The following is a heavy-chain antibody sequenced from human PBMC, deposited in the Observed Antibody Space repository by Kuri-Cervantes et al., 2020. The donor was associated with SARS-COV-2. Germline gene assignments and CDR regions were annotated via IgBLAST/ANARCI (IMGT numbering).Heavy chain of an antibody. CDR2: ISQDGSDK. D-gene: IGHD2-15*01. Sequence: GESLKISCAASGFTFTNYWMNWIRQAPGKGLEWVAKISQDGSDKSYMDSVNGRFTISRDNAKNSLFLQMNNLRAEDTAVYYCAKGLILDWGQGTVVTVSS. V-gene: IGHV3-7*05. CDR3: AKGLILD. CDR1: GFTFTNYW. J-gene: IGHJ4*02.